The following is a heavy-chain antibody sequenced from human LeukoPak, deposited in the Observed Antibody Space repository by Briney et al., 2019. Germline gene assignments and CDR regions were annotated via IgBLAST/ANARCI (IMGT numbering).Heavy chain of an antibody. D-gene: IGHD1-26*01. CDR3: ARVSAGSYDPIFDY. V-gene: IGHV3-53*01. CDR2: IYSGGST. J-gene: IGHJ4*02. CDR1: GLTFRSYA. Sequence: TGESLRLSCVASGLTFRSYAMSWVRQAPGKGLEWVSVIYSGGSTYYADSVKGRFTISRDNSKNTLYLQMNSLRAEDTAVYYCARVSAGSYDPIFDYWGQGTLVTVSS.